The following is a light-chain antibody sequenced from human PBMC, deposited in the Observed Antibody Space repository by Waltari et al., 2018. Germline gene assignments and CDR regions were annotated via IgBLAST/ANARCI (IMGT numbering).Light chain of an antibody. V-gene: IGLV1-51*01. J-gene: IGLJ3*02. Sequence: QSLLTQPPSVSAAPGQRVTISCSGASSNVGTNYVSWYQVVPGTAPQLLIYDTDQRPSGMPDRFSGSKSGTSATLGISGLQTGDEADYFCEAWDSSLGAGVFGGGTKVTVL. CDR2: DTD. CDR3: EAWDSSLGAGV. CDR1: SSNVGTNY.